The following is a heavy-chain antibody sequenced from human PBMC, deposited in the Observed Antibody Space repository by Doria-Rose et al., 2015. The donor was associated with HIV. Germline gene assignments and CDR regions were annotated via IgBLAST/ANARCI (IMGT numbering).Heavy chain of an antibody. J-gene: IGHJ4*02. Sequence: QITLKESGPVLVKPTETLTLTCTVSGVSLSSPGMGVSWIRRPPGKALEWLANIFSDDERSYKTSLKSRLTISRDTSKSQVVLTMTDMDPVDTATYYCARIKSSRWYHKYYFDFWGQGTLVIVSA. V-gene: IGHV2-26*01. D-gene: IGHD6-13*01. CDR2: IFSDDER. CDR1: GVSLSSPGMG. CDR3: ARIKSSRWYHKYYFDF.